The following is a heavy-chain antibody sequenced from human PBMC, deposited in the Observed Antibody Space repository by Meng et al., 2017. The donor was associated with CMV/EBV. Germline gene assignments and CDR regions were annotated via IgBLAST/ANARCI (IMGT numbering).Heavy chain of an antibody. V-gene: IGHV1-69*05. CDR1: GGTFSSYA. CDR3: ARSSQWLLPNLDH. CDR2: IVPIFGTT. D-gene: IGHD6-19*01. Sequence: SVKVSCKTSGGTFSSYASIWVRQAPGQGLEWMAGIVPIFGTTDYAQKFQGRVTLTTDESTSTAYMELSSLTSEDTAVYYCARSSQWLLPNLDHWGQGTLVTVSS. J-gene: IGHJ4*02.